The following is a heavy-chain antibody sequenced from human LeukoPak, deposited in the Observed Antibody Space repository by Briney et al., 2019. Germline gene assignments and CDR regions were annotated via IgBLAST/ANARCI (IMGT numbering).Heavy chain of an antibody. J-gene: IGHJ6*02. CDR1: GGSTRSYY. CDR2: ISYSGST. V-gene: IGHV4-59*01. CDR3: ARVVTSTYYYYGMDV. Sequence: SETLSLTRTVSGGSTRSYYWSWIRQPPGKGLEWIGYISYSGSTNYTPSLKSRVTISVDTSKNQFSLKLSSVTAADTAVYFCARVVTSTYYYYGMDVWGQGTTVTVSS. D-gene: IGHD4-23*01.